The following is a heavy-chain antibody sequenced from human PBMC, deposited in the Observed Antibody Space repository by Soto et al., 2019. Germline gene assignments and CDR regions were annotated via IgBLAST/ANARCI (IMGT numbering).Heavy chain of an antibody. J-gene: IGHJ4*02. Sequence: PGGSLRLSCAASGFTFSSYAMHWVRQAPGKGLDWVAVISYDGSTKYFADSVKGRFAISRDNSKNTLYLQMTSLRTGDTAVYYCARERGYFDYWGQGTLVTVSS. CDR1: GFTFSSYA. CDR3: ARERGYFDY. D-gene: IGHD3-10*01. V-gene: IGHV3-30*09. CDR2: ISYDGSTK.